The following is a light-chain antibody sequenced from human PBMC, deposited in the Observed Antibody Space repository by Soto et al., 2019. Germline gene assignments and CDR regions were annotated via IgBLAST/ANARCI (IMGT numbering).Light chain of an antibody. Sequence: EIVLAQSPGTLSLSPGERATPSCRASQSVSSNLAWYQQKPGQAPRLLIYGASTRATGIPARYSGSGSGTEFNFTISSLQSEDFAVYFCQQYNKWPRTFGQGTKVDI. CDR2: GAS. J-gene: IGKJ1*01. V-gene: IGKV3-15*01. CDR1: QSVSSN. CDR3: QQYNKWPRT.